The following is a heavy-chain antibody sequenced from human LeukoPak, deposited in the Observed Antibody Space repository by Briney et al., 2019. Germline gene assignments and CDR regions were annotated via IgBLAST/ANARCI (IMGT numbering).Heavy chain of an antibody. Sequence: SETLSLTCTVSGGSISSGSYYWSWIRQPAGKGLEWIGRIYSSGSTNYNPSLSSRATMSLDTSKNQFSLKLYSVTAADTAVYYCARGGSTLHSAGGHDIEFYYYYYMDVWGKGTTVTISS. CDR1: GGSISSGSYY. D-gene: IGHD3-9*01. J-gene: IGHJ6*03. V-gene: IGHV4-61*02. CDR3: ARGGSTLHSAGGHDIEFYYYYYMDV. CDR2: IYSSGST.